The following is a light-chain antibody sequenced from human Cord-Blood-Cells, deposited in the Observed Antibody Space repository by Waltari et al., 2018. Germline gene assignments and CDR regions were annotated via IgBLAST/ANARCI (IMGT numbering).Light chain of an antibody. CDR1: RSNIGAVYD. Sequence: QSVLTQPPSVSGAPGQRVTISCTGSRSNIGAVYDVHWYPQLPGTAPKLLIYGNSNRPSGVPDRFSGSKSGTSASLAITGLQAEDEADYYCQSYDSSLSGSRVVFGGGTKLTVL. J-gene: IGLJ2*01. V-gene: IGLV1-40*01. CDR2: GNS. CDR3: QSYDSSLSGSRVV.